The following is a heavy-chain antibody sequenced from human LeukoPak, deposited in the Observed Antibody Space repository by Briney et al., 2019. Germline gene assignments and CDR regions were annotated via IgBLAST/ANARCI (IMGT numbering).Heavy chain of an antibody. CDR3: ARALYYYDSSGYYRKTHFDY. J-gene: IGHJ4*02. D-gene: IGHD3-22*01. CDR2: INHSGST. Sequence: SETLSLTCAVYGGSFSGYCWSWLRQPPGKGLEWIGEINHSGSTNYNPSLKSRVTISVDTSKNQFSLKLSSVTAADTAVYYCARALYYYDSSGYYRKTHFDYWGQGTLVTVSS. CDR1: GGSFSGYC. V-gene: IGHV4-34*01.